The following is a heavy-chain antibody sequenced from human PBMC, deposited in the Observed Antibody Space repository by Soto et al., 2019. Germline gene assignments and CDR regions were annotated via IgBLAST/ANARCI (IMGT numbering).Heavy chain of an antibody. CDR3: ARQGRSGGSSY. Sequence: SLKFSCHGCGYRLTSCWIGLGRQMPGKGLEWMGIIYPGDSDTRYSPSFQGQVTISADKSISTAYLQWSSLKASDTAMYYCARQGRSGGSSYWGQGTLVTV. D-gene: IGHD2-15*01. CDR1: GYRLTSCW. J-gene: IGHJ4*02. V-gene: IGHV5-51*01. CDR2: IYPGDSDT.